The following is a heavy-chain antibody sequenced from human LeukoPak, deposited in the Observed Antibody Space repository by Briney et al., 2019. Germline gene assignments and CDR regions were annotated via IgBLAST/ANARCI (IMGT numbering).Heavy chain of an antibody. V-gene: IGHV4-61*05. CDR2: IYYSGST. J-gene: IGHJ4*02. CDR1: GGSISSSSYY. CDR3: AGGAYYDYVWGSYTFDY. D-gene: IGHD3-16*01. Sequence: SETLSLTCTVSGGSISSSSYYWGWIRQPPGKGLEWIGYIYYSGSTNYNPSLKSRVTISVDTSKNQFSLKLSSVTAADTAVYYCAGGAYYDYVWGSYTFDYWGQGTLVTVSS.